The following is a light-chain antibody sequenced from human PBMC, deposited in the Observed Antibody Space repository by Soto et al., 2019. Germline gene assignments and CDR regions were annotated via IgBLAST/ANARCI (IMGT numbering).Light chain of an antibody. J-gene: IGLJ3*02. CDR1: SSDVGAYNY. V-gene: IGLV2-14*01. CDR3: SSYTSTNTWV. Sequence: QSALTQPASVSGSPGQSITISCNGSSSDVGAYNYVSWYQQHPGKAPKFMIFEVSNRPSGVSNRFSGSKSGNTASLTISGLQAEDEADYYCSSYTSTNTWVFGGGTKVTVL. CDR2: EVS.